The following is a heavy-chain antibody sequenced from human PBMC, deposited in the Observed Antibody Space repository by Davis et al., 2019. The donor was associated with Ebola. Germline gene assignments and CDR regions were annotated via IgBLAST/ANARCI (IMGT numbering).Heavy chain of an antibody. D-gene: IGHD2-2*01. CDR3: ARETPISSRSDW. J-gene: IGHJ4*02. V-gene: IGHV3-48*01. CDR1: GFTFSGSS. Sequence: GESLKISCAASGFTFSGSSMNWVRQAPGKGLEWVAHISVGTKTTHYADSVKGRFIISRDNAKNSLFLQMHSLRGDDTAVYFCARETPISSRSDWWGQGTLVTVSS. CDR2: ISVGTKTT.